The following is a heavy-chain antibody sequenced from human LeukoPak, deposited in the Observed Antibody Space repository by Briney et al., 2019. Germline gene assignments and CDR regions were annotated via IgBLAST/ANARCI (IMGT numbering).Heavy chain of an antibody. CDR2: ASGSGGST. J-gene: IGHJ3*01. Sequence: GGSLRLSCTVSGFTFSNYAMGWVRRAPGKGLEWVSLASGSGGSTYYAASVEGRFTISKDNSENTLYLRMSSLRAEDTALYYCAKWGEYYDHVYAFDAWGQGTMVTVSS. V-gene: IGHV3-23*01. CDR3: AKWGEYYDHVYAFDA. D-gene: IGHD3-16*01. CDR1: GFTFSNYA.